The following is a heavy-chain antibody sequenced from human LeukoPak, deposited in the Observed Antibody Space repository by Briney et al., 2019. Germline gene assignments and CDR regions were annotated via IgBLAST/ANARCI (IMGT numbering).Heavy chain of an antibody. V-gene: IGHV1-18*01. J-gene: IGHJ4*02. CDR1: GYMFNIYG. D-gene: IGHD3-9*01. Sequence: ASVKVSCKASGYMFNIYGISWVRQAPGQGLEWMAWASVNNGDTKYGQKFQGRVTVTTDTSTSTVYLELRRLRPDDTAVYYCVRDQYLNVMTGFDDWGQGTLVTVSS. CDR2: ASVNNGDT. CDR3: VRDQYLNVMTGFDD.